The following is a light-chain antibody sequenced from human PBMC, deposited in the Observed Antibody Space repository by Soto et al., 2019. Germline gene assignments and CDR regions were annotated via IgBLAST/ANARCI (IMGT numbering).Light chain of an antibody. Sequence: EIVLTQSPGTLSLSPGERATLSCRASQSVSSSYLAWYQQKPGQAPRLLIYGASSRATGIPDRFRGSESGTDFTLPISRLEPEDFAVYYCQEYGSSPLFTFGQGTKLEIK. CDR3: QEYGSSPLFT. CDR2: GAS. J-gene: IGKJ2*01. V-gene: IGKV3-20*01. CDR1: QSVSSSY.